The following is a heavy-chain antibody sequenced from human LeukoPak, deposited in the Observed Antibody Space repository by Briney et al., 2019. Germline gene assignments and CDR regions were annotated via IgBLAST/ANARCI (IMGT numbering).Heavy chain of an antibody. Sequence: GWSLRLSCAASGFTFRSHWMSWVRQAPGRGLEWVANINQDGSEKHYVDYVKGRFTISRDNAKNSLYLQMNSLRAEDTAMYYCARDSEHSSSFAFDIWGLGTMVTVSS. CDR1: GFTFRSHW. J-gene: IGHJ3*02. D-gene: IGHD6-13*01. CDR3: ARDSEHSSSFAFDI. V-gene: IGHV3-7*01. CDR2: INQDGSEK.